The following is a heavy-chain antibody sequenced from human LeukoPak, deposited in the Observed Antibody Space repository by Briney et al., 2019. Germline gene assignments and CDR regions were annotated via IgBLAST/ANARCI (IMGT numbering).Heavy chain of an antibody. Sequence: PTETLSLTCTVSGGSISRGGYSWSGIRRPPGKGLEWIGYIYYSGSTYYNPSLKSRVTISVDTSKNQFSLKVSSVTAADTAVYYCARSSAGTYHFDPWGQGTLV. J-gene: IGHJ5*02. CDR2: IYYSGST. CDR1: GGSISRGGYS. V-gene: IGHV4-31*03. D-gene: IGHD6-13*01. CDR3: ARSSAGTYHFDP.